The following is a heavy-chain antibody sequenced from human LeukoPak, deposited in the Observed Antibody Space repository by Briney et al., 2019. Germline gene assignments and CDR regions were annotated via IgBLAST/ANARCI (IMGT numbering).Heavy chain of an antibody. CDR3: ARYKRITAAGFDP. CDR2: VHYSGTA. Sequence: PSETLSLTCTVSDGSITNYDWSWVRQPPGKGLEFIGHVHYSGTANYNPSLRSRVTISIDTSKKHFFLKLKSVTAADTAVYYCARYKRITAAGFDPWGQGTLVTVSS. J-gene: IGHJ5*02. CDR1: DGSITNYD. D-gene: IGHD6-13*01. V-gene: IGHV4-59*01.